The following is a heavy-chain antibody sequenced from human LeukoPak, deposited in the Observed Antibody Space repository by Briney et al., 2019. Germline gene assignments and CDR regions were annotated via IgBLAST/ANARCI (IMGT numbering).Heavy chain of an antibody. D-gene: IGHD3-16*01. Sequence: PSETLSLTCGVSGGSFTNQFWTWIRQAPGQGLEWIGDINHNRVTNYNPSLKSRVTISADTSNSLSLRSVTAADTAVYFCAWHYVWGRFDSWGQGTLVTASS. J-gene: IGHJ4*02. CDR2: INHNRVT. V-gene: IGHV4-34*01. CDR3: AWHYVWGRFDS. CDR1: GGSFTNQF.